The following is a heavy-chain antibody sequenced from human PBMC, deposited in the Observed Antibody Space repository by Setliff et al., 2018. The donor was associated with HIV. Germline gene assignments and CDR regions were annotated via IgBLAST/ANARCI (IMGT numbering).Heavy chain of an antibody. CDR3: AQLGMVDDFDY. V-gene: IGHV4-61*03. Sequence: TSETLSLTCTVSGDSVSSRSYYWSWIRQPPGKGLEWIGYIYYSGSTNYNPSLKSRVTISVDTSKNHFSLNLRSVTAADTAVYYCAQLGMVDDFDYWGQGTLVTVSS. CDR1: GDSVSSRSYY. J-gene: IGHJ4*02. D-gene: IGHD1-1*01. CDR2: IYYSGST.